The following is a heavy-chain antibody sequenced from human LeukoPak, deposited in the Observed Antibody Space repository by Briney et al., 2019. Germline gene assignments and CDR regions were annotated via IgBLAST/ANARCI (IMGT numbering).Heavy chain of an antibody. D-gene: IGHD6-6*01. CDR3: ARGSSSGDY. Sequence: GGSLRLSCAASGFMFNKFAMSWVRQAPGKGLKWVSGISAGGDYTYHADSVRGRFTISRDNAKNSLYLQMNSLRAEDTAVYYCARGSSSGDYWGQGSLVTVSS. CDR2: ISAGGDYT. V-gene: IGHV3-21*01. J-gene: IGHJ4*02. CDR1: GFMFNKFA.